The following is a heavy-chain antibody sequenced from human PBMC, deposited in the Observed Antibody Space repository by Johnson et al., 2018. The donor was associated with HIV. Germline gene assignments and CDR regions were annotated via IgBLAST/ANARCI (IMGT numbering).Heavy chain of an antibody. D-gene: IGHD5-24*01. CDR2: ISWNSGSI. CDR3: ARGGDGYNSRFREPFGAFDI. J-gene: IGHJ3*02. CDR1: GFTFAHYA. Sequence: VQLVESGGGLVQPGGSLRLSCEASGFTFAHYAMHWVRQAPGKGLEWVSSISWNSGSIGYADSVRGRFTISRDNTKNSLYLQMNSLRAEDTAVYYCARGGDGYNSRFREPFGAFDIWGQGTMVTVSS. V-gene: IGHV3-9*01.